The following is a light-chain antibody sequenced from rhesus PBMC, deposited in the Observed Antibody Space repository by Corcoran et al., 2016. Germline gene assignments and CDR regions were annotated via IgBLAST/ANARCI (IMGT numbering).Light chain of an antibody. CDR1: SSVSTS. J-gene: IGKJ3*01. V-gene: IGKV3-17*03. CDR2: RIS. CDR3: QQGNSIFT. Sequence: EIVLTQSPTSMAVSQGERVTISCTASSSVSTSYLHWYQQKPGLPPRLLVYRISSQAFGVPARFSGSGSGTSYTLTISSMEAEDAANYYCQQGNSIFTFGPGTKLDIK.